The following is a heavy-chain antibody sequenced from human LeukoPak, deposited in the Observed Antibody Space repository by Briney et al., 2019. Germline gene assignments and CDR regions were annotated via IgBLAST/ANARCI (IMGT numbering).Heavy chain of an antibody. D-gene: IGHD3-10*01. CDR3: AKVKHRPRGSAFDGIDI. Sequence: PGGSLRLSCAASGFTFSSYAMSWVRQAPEKGLEWVSSISGSSDNKYYADSVKGRFTISRDNSKKTLYLQMNNLRAEDTAVYYCAKVKHRPRGSAFDGIDIWGQGTMVTVSS. J-gene: IGHJ3*02. CDR2: ISGSSDNK. CDR1: GFTFSSYA. V-gene: IGHV3-23*01.